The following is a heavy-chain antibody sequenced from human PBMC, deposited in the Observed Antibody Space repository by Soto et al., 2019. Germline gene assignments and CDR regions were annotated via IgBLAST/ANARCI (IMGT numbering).Heavy chain of an antibody. J-gene: IGHJ4*02. CDR2: ISSSSSTI. CDR3: ARETTDSGYDYIPPFDY. D-gene: IGHD5-12*01. V-gene: IGHV3-48*01. CDR1: GFTFSSYS. Sequence: GGSLRLSCAASGFTFSSYSMNWVRQAPGKGLEWVSYISSSSSTIYYADSVKGRFTISRDNAKNSLYLQMNSLRSDDTAVYYCARETTDSGYDYIPPFDYWGQGTLVTVSS.